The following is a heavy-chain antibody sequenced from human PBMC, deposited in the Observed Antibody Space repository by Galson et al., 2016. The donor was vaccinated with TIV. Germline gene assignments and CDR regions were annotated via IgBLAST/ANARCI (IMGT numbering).Heavy chain of an antibody. CDR2: IIPMFGTA. CDR3: AKDRNTAFDTHYSYYGLDV. D-gene: IGHD5-18*01. J-gene: IGHJ6*02. CDR1: GGTFSSYV. V-gene: IGHV1-69*13. Sequence: SVKVSCKASGGTFSSYVIKWVRQAPGQGLEWMGEIIPMFGTANYAQKFQGRVTITADESTSTAYMELSSLRSEDTAVYYCAKDRNTAFDTHYSYYGLDVWGQGTTFVVSS.